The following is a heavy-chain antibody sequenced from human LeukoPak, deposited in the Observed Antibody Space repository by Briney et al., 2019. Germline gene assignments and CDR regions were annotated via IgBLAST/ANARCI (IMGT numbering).Heavy chain of an antibody. CDR2: IHHNGST. V-gene: IGHV4-34*01. CDR1: GGSLTDYY. Sequence: PSETLSLTCAVYGGSLTDYYWNWIRQPPGKGLEWIGEIHHNGSTNCNPSLKSRVIMSLDTSKNQFSLNLNSVTAADTAVYYCARAKFTCQPGGVWGQGTMVTVSS. CDR3: ARAKFTCQPGGV. D-gene: IGHD2/OR15-2a*01. J-gene: IGHJ3*01.